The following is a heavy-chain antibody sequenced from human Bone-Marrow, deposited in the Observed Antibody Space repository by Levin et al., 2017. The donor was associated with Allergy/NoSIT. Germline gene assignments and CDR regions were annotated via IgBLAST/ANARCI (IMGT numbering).Heavy chain of an antibody. Sequence: ASVKVSCKASGGTFSRYAFNWVRQAPGQGLEWVGGLVPMFGTPHYAQKFQGRVTITADEFMSTVSMELSSLRSDDTAVYYCAKDRGGERDYDWISYAFDVWGQGTMVTVSS. J-gene: IGHJ3*01. CDR3: AKDRGGERDYDWISYAFDV. CDR1: GGTFSRYA. V-gene: IGHV1-69*13. CDR2: LVPMFGTP. D-gene: IGHD3-9*01.